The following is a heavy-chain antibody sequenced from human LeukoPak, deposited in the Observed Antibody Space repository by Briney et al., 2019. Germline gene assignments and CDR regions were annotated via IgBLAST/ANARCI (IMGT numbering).Heavy chain of an antibody. CDR3: ASGFRDNWFDP. CDR2: IYYSGST. D-gene: IGHD2-21*01. Sequence: SETLSLTCAVYGGSFSGYYWGWIRQPPGKGLEWIGYIYYSGSTNYNPSLKSRVTISVDTSKNQFSLKLSSVTAADTAVYYCASGFRDNWFDPWGQGTLVTVSS. V-gene: IGHV4-59*08. CDR1: GGSFSGYY. J-gene: IGHJ5*02.